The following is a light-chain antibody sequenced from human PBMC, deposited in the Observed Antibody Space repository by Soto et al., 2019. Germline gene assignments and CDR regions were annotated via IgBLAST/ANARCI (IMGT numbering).Light chain of an antibody. CDR2: GAS. CDR3: QQYGTSEII. CDR1: QSVSSSY. J-gene: IGKJ5*01. Sequence: EIVLTQSPATLSLSPGERATLSCRASQSVSSSYLAWYQQKPGQAPRLLIYGASSRATGTPDRFSGSGSGTDFTLTISRLEPEDFAVFFCQQYGTSEIIFGQGTRLEN. V-gene: IGKV3-20*01.